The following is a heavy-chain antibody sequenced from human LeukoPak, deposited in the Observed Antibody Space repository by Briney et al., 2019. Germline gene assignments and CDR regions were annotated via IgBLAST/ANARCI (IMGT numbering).Heavy chain of an antibody. D-gene: IGHD3-22*01. V-gene: IGHV3-15*01. CDR3: TTELITLDAFGI. Sequence: PGGSLRLSCAASGFTFSNAWMSWVRQAPGKGLGWVGRIKSKTDGGTTDYAAPVKGGFTISRDDSKNTLYLQMNSLKTEDTAVYYCTTELITLDAFGIWGQGTMVTVSS. CDR1: GFTFSNAW. CDR2: IKSKTDGGTT. J-gene: IGHJ3*02.